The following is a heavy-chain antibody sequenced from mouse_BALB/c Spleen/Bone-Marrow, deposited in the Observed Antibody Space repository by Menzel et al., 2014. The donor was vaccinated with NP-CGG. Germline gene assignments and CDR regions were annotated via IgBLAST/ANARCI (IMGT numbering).Heavy chain of an antibody. CDR3: TRGYYGSTTGAYARDY. Sequence: EVKLVESGGGLVQPGGSMKLSCVASGFTFSNYWMNWVRQSPEKGLEWVAEIRLKSNNYATHYAESVKGRFTISRDDSKSSVYLQMNNLRAEDTGIYYCTRGYYGSTTGAYARDYWGQGTSVTVSS. D-gene: IGHD1-1*01. CDR1: GFTFSNYW. J-gene: IGHJ4*01. CDR2: IRLKSNNYAT. V-gene: IGHV6-6*02.